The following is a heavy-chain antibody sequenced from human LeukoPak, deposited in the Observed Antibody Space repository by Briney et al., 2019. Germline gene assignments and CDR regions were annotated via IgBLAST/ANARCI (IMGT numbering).Heavy chain of an antibody. Sequence: SETLSLTCTVSGGSISSGDHYWSWIRQPPGRGLEWIGYIYYSGSTYYNPSLKSRATISIDTPKSRFSLKLNSVTAADTAVYFCASTDCSNTNCFGANWFDPWGQGTLVTVSS. V-gene: IGHV4-30-4*08. D-gene: IGHD2-2*01. CDR2: IYYSGST. CDR1: GGSISSGDHY. J-gene: IGHJ5*02. CDR3: ASTDCSNTNCFGANWFDP.